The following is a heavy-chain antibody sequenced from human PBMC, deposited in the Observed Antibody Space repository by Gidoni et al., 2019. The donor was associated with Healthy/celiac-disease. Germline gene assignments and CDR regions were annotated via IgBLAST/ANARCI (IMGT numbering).Heavy chain of an antibody. CDR3: THSSGYYLFDY. D-gene: IGHD3-22*01. Sequence: QVQLVESGGGVVQPGRSLRLSCAASGFTFSSYGMHWVRQAPGKGLEWVAVISYDGSNKYYADSVKGRFTISRDNSKNTLYLQMNSLRAEDTAVYYCTHSSGYYLFDYWGQGTLVTVSS. CDR1: GFTFSSYG. V-gene: IGHV3-30*03. J-gene: IGHJ4*02. CDR2: ISYDGSNK.